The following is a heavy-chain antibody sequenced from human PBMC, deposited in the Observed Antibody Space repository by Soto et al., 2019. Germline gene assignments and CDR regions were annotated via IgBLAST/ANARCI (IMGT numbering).Heavy chain of an antibody. Sequence: QVQLQESGPGLVKPSQTLSLTCTVSGGSISSGGYYWSWIRQHPGKGLEWIGYIYYSVSTYHNPCLRRRVSTSIDTTKNQSSLNLSSVCAAGTAVYYCAREPSIWGQGTLVTVSS. V-gene: IGHV4-31*03. CDR1: GGSISSGGYY. CDR2: IYYSVST. CDR3: AREPSI. J-gene: IGHJ4*02.